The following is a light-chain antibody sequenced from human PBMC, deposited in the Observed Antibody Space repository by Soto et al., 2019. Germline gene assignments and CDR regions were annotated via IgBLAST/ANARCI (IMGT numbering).Light chain of an antibody. CDR1: SSDVGGFNY. CDR2: DVY. CDR3: SSYTTSSSYV. J-gene: IGLJ1*01. V-gene: IGLV2-14*01. Sequence: QSVLTQPASVSGSAGQSIPISCTGTSSDVGGFNYVSWYQQHPGKAPQLLIFDVYSRPSGISNRFSGSKSGNTAPQTIFGLQAEDEADYYCSSYTTSSSYVFGAGTKGTVL.